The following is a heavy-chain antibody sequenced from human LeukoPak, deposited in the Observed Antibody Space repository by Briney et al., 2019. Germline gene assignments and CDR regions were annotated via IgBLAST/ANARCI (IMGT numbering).Heavy chain of an antibody. V-gene: IGHV3-48*01. CDR3: ARGRLGYYYMDV. CDR2: ISSSSSTI. J-gene: IGHJ6*03. Sequence: GGSLRLSCAASGFTFSSYSMNWVRQAPGKGLEWVSYISSSSSTIYYADSVKGRFTISRDNAKNSLHLQMNSLRAEDTAVYYCARGRLGYYYMDVWGKGTTVTVSS. CDR1: GFTFSSYS. D-gene: IGHD1-26*01.